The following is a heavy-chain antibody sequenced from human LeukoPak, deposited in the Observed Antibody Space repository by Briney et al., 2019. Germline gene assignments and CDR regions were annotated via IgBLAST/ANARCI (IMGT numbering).Heavy chain of an antibody. CDR2: INSDGSST. V-gene: IGHV3-74*01. CDR1: GFTFSSYW. CDR3: ARTSSGWYVLDY. Sequence: PGGSLRLSCVASGFTFSSYWMHWVRQAPGKGLVWVSRINSDGSSTSYADSVKGRFTISRDNAKNTLYLQMNSLRAEDTAVYYCARTSSGWYVLDYWGQGTLVTVSS. J-gene: IGHJ4*02. D-gene: IGHD6-19*01.